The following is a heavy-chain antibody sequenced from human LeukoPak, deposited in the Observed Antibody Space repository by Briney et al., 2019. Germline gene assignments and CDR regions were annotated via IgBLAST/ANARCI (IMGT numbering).Heavy chain of an antibody. D-gene: IGHD1-26*01. V-gene: IGHV5-51*01. CDR1: GYNFTTYW. CDR3: ARLYGRNCDH. CDR2: IYPDDSDT. J-gene: IGHJ4*02. Sequence: PGESLKISCKGSGYNFTTYWIDWVRQMPGKGLEWMGIIYPDDSDTRYSPSFQGQVTISADKSISTAYLQWSSLKASDTAMYYCARLYGRNCDHWGQGTLVTVSS.